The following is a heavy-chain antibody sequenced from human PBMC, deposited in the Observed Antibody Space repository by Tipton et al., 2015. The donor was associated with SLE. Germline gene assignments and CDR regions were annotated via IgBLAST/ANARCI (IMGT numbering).Heavy chain of an antibody. CDR1: GDSVSTNSAA. CDR3: ARVWGTGSRGVDY. J-gene: IGHJ4*02. Sequence: GLVKPSQTLSLTCAISGDSVSTNSAAWTWNRQSPSRGLEWLGRTYYRSKWYSDYAVSVKSRITINPDTSKNQFSLQLNSVTPEDTAVYYCARVWGTGSRGVDYGGQGTLVTVSS. V-gene: IGHV6-1*01. D-gene: IGHD2-2*01. CDR2: TYYRSKWYS.